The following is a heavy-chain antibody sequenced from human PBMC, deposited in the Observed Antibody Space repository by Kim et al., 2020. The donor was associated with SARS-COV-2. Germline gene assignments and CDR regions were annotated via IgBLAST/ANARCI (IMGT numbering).Heavy chain of an antibody. Sequence: DAVKGRFTNSRDNSKNPLYLQMNSLGAEDTAVYYCAKVRDARETGTTKDYWGQGTLVTVSS. D-gene: IGHD1-7*01. CDR3: AKVRDARETGTTKDY. V-gene: IGHV3-30*02. J-gene: IGHJ4*02.